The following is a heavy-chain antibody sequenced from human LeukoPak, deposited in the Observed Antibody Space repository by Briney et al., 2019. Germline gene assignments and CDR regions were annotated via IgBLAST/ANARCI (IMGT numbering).Heavy chain of an antibody. Sequence: GGSLRLSCAASGFTVSSNYMSWVRQAPGKGLEWVSVIYSGGSTSYADSVKGRFTISRDNSKNTLYLQMNSLRAEDTAVYYCAKAHTRIAVAGSVDYWGQGTLVTVSS. CDR3: AKAHTRIAVAGSVDY. D-gene: IGHD6-19*01. J-gene: IGHJ4*02. CDR2: IYSGGST. V-gene: IGHV3-66*01. CDR1: GFTVSSNY.